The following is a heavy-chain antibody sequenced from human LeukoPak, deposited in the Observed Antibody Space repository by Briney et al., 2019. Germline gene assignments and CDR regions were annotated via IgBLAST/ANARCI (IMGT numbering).Heavy chain of an antibody. CDR1: GYTFTGYY. J-gene: IGHJ5*02. Sequence: GASVNVCCKASGYTFTGYYIHWVRHAPGQGLEWMGWINPNSSGTNYAQKFQGRVTMTRDTSISTAYMELSRLRSDDTAVYYCARDAKSGWYGICNWFDPWGQGTLVTVSS. V-gene: IGHV1-2*02. CDR2: INPNSSGT. CDR3: ARDAKSGWYGICNWFDP. D-gene: IGHD6-19*01.